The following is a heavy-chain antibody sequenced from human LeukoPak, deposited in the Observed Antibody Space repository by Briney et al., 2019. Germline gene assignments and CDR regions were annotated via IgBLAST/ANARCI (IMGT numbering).Heavy chain of an antibody. Sequence: SQTLSLTCTVSGGSISSSSYYWGWIRQPPGKGLEWIGSIYYSGSTYYNPSLKSRVTISVDTSKNQFSLKLSSVTAADTAVYYCARLAVAGLWHLDYWGQGTLVTVSS. V-gene: IGHV4-39*01. CDR1: GGSISSSSYY. J-gene: IGHJ4*02. CDR2: IYYSGST. D-gene: IGHD6-19*01. CDR3: ARLAVAGLWHLDY.